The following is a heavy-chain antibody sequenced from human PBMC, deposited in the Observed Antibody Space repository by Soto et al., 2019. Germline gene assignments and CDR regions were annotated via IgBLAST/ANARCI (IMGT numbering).Heavy chain of an antibody. J-gene: IGHJ4*02. CDR1: GFTFSSYA. Sequence: PGGSLRLSCAASGFTFSSYAMSWVRQAPGKGLEWVSAISGSGGSTYYADSVKGRFTISRDNSKTTLYLQMNSLRAEDTAVYYCAKAHPIFIPMVRGVTYYFAYGGQGTLVPVSS. CDR3: AKAHPIFIPMVRGVTYYFAY. CDR2: ISGSGGST. D-gene: IGHD3-10*01. V-gene: IGHV3-23*01.